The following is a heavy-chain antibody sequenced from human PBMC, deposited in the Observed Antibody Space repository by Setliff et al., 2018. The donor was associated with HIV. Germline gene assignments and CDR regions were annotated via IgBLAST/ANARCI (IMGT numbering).Heavy chain of an antibody. CDR3: ANIRLGS. D-gene: IGHD2-2*02. CDR1: GFTFTTYW. Sequence: PGGSLRLSCAASGFTFTTYWMHWVRQVPGKGLVWVSRINSDGSSIGYADSVKGRFTISRDNVNNAVYLQMNSLRAEDTAMYYCANIRLGSWGQGTLVTVSS. J-gene: IGHJ5*02. V-gene: IGHV3-74*01. CDR2: INSDGSSI.